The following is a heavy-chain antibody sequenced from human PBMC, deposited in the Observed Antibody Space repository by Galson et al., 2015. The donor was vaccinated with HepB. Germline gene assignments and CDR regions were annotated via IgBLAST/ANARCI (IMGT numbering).Heavy chain of an antibody. J-gene: IGHJ1*01. D-gene: IGHD4-17*01. V-gene: IGHV3-30*18. CDR1: GFTFSSYG. Sequence: LRLSCAPSGFTFSSYGMHWVRQAPGKGLEWVAVISYDGSNKYYADSVKGRFTISRDNSKNTLYLQMNSLRAEDTAVYYCAKGPDVTTVTDEYFQHWGQGTLVTVSS. CDR2: ISYDGSNK. CDR3: AKGPDVTTVTDEYFQH.